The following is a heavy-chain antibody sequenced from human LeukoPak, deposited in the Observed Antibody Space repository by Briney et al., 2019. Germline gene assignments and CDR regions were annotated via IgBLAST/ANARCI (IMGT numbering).Heavy chain of an antibody. CDR2: INHSGST. CDR3: ARGLPDYDFWSGYAHWFDP. D-gene: IGHD3-3*01. J-gene: IGHJ5*02. CDR1: GGSFRGYY. Sequence: SETLSLTCTVYGGSFRGYYRSWIRQPPGKGLDWIGEINHSGSTNYNPSLKSRVTISVDTSKNQFSLKLSSVTAADTAVYYCARGLPDYDFWSGYAHWFDPWGQGTLVTVSS. V-gene: IGHV4-34*01.